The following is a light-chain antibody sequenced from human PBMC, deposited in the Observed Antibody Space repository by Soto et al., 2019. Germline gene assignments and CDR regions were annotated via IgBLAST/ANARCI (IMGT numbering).Light chain of an antibody. CDR3: QQYGSSPQT. V-gene: IGKV3-20*01. J-gene: IGKJ2*01. Sequence: EIVLTQSPGTLSLSPGERATLSCRASQSVSRTYLGWYQQKPGQAPRLLIYGASNRASGIPDRFSGSGSGTGFTLTISRLQPEDFAVYYCQQYGSSPQTFGQGTRLEI. CDR1: QSVSRTY. CDR2: GAS.